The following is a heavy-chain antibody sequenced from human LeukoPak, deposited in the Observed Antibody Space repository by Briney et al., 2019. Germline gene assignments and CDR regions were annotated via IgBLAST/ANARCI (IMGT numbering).Heavy chain of an antibody. CDR3: ARGDYNDGAGYLDH. Sequence: PSETLSLTCTVSGGSIFSGDYYWNWIRQPPGKGLEWIGYIYYNGITYYNPSLESRVTISVDTSKNQFSLKLSSVTAAGTAVYYCARGDYNDGAGYLDHWGQGTLVPVSS. J-gene: IGHJ5*02. CDR1: GGSIFSGDYY. CDR2: IYYNGIT. V-gene: IGHV4-30-4*01. D-gene: IGHD3-22*01.